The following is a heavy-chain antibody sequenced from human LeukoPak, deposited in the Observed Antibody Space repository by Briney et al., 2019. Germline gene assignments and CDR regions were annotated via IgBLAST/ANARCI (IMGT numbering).Heavy chain of an antibody. Sequence: SETLSLTCTVSGGSISSSSYYWGWIRQPPGKGLEWIGSIYYSGSTYYSPSLKSRVTISVDTSKNQFSLKLTSVSAADTAVYYCAKNARYDILTGYPHTFDYWGQGTLVTVSS. V-gene: IGHV4-39*07. CDR2: IYYSGST. D-gene: IGHD3-9*01. CDR1: GGSISSSSYY. CDR3: AKNARYDILTGYPHTFDY. J-gene: IGHJ4*02.